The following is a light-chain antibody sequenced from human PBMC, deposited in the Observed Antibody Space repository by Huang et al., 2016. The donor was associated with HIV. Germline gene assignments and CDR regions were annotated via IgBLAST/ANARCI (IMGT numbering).Light chain of an antibody. J-gene: IGKJ4*01. CDR3: QQSYSTPPSLT. CDR2: AAS. V-gene: IGKV1-39*01. CDR1: QSISSY. Sequence: DIQMTQSPSSLSAPVGDRVTITCRASQSISSYLNWYQQKPGKAPKLLIYAASSLQSGVPSRFSGSGSGTDFTLTISSLQPEDFATYYCQQSYSTPPSLTFGGGTKVEIK.